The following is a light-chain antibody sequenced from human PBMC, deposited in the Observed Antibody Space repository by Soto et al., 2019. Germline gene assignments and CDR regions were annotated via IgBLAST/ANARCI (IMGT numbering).Light chain of an antibody. Sequence: DIQMTQSPSTLSASVGDRVTITCRASQSMSSWLAWYQHKPGKAPKLLIYDASTLESGVPSRFSGSGSGTEFTLTISSLQPDDFATYYCQHYNSYSLTFGGGTKVEIK. V-gene: IGKV1-5*01. CDR2: DAS. CDR3: QHYNSYSLT. J-gene: IGKJ4*01. CDR1: QSMSSW.